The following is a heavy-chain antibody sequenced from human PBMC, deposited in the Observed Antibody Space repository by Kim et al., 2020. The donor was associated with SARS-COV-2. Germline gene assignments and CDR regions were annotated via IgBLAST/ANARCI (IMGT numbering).Heavy chain of an antibody. J-gene: IGHJ4*02. V-gene: IGHV4-34*01. CDR3: ARGGYWGSGSYPSY. CDR1: GGSFSGYY. Sequence: SETLSLTCAVYGGSFSGYYWSWIRQPPGKGLEWIGEINHSGSTNYNPSLKSRVTISVDTSKNQFSLKLSSVTAADTAVYYCARGGYWGSGSYPSYWGQGTLVTLSS. D-gene: IGHD3-10*01. CDR2: INHSGST.